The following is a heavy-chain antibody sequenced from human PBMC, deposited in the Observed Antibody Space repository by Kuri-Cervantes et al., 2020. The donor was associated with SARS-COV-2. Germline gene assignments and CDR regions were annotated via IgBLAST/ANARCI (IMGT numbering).Heavy chain of an antibody. J-gene: IGHJ4*02. CDR1: GFTFDDYA. V-gene: IGHV3-9*01. D-gene: IGHD5-24*01. Sequence: GGSLRLSCAASGFTFDDYAMHWVRQAPGKGLEWVSGISWNSGSIGYADSVKGRFTISRDNAKNSLYLQMNSLRSEDTAVYYCATVRWRRPHWGQGTLVTVSS. CDR3: ATVRWRRPH. CDR2: ISWNSGSI.